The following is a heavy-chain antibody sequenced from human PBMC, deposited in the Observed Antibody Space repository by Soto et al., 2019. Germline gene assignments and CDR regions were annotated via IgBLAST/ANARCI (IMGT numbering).Heavy chain of an antibody. D-gene: IGHD6-13*01. CDR3: ASGAPHHYSSNWYLDD. Sequence: GGSLRLSCATSGFTFKTYTMNWVRQAPGKGLEWVSCMSSSGIYIFYADSVKGRFTISRDNAKSSLYLQMNSLRAEDTALYYCASGAPHHYSSNWYLDDWGKGTLVTV. J-gene: IGHJ4*02. CDR2: MSSSGIYI. CDR1: GFTFKTYT. V-gene: IGHV3-21*01.